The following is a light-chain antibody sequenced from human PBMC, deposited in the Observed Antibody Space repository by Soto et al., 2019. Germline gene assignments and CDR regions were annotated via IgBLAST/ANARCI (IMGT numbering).Light chain of an antibody. CDR3: QQYGSSPLT. CDR1: QSVSSSY. J-gene: IGKJ3*01. Sequence: EIVLTQSPGTLSLSPGERATLSCRASQSVSSSYLAWYQQKPGHAPRLLIYGASSRATGIPDRFSGSGSGTDFTLTISRLEPEDFAVYYCQQYGSSPLTFGPGTKVEIK. V-gene: IGKV3-20*01. CDR2: GAS.